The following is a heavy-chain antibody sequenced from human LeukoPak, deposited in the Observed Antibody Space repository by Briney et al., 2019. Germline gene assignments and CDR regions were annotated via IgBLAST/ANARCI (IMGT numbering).Heavy chain of an antibody. CDR1: GFTFSNYA. Sequence: GGSLRLSCAASGFTFSNYAMNWVRQAPGKGLEWVSAISGSGGRTYYADSVKGRFTISRDNSNNTLYLQMNSLRAEDTAVYYCARGLYSSSPWGQGILVTVSS. CDR2: ISGSGGRT. J-gene: IGHJ4*02. D-gene: IGHD6-6*01. CDR3: ARGLYSSSP. V-gene: IGHV3-23*01.